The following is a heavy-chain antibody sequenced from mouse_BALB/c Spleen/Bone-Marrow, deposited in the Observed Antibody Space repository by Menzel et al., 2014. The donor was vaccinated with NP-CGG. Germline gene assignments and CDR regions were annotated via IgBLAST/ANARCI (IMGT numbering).Heavy chain of an antibody. CDR1: GYAFTNYN. D-gene: IGHD2-14*01. J-gene: IGHJ2*01. Sequence: EVQLQQSGPELVKPGASVKVSCKASGYAFTNYNMNWVKQSPGKSLEWIGYIYPYSGGTNYNQKFRGKATLTVDKSSSTAYMHLNSLTSEDSAVYYCSRGVLAYFDYWGQGTTLTVSS. CDR2: IYPYSGGT. CDR3: SRGVLAYFDY. V-gene: IGHV1S135*01.